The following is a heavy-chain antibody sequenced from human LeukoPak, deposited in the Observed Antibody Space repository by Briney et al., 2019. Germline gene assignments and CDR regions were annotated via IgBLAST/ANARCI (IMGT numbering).Heavy chain of an antibody. D-gene: IGHD4-11*01. CDR1: GGTFSSYA. V-gene: IGHV1-69*01. CDR2: IIPIFGTA. J-gene: IGHJ5*02. Sequence: ASVKVSCKASGGTFSSYAISGGGQAPGQGVEGRGGIIPIFGTANYAQKFQGRVTITADESTSTAYMELSSLRSEDTAVYYCARDNRPDYSNYGSWFDPWGQGTLVTVSS. CDR3: ARDNRPDYSNYGSWFDP.